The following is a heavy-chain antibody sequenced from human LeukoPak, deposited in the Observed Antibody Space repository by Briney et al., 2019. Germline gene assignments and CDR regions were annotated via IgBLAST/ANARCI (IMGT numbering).Heavy chain of an antibody. CDR3: ARHKATTIGWPSDY. CDR1: GGSVSSYY. J-gene: IGHJ4*02. V-gene: IGHV4-59*08. D-gene: IGHD5-12*01. Sequence: SETLSLTCTVSGGSVSSYYWSWIRQPPGKGLEWIGYISYTGSTNYNPSLKSRVTISVDTSKNQFSLKRSSVTAADTAVYYCARHKATTIGWPSDYWGQGILVTVSS. CDR2: ISYTGST.